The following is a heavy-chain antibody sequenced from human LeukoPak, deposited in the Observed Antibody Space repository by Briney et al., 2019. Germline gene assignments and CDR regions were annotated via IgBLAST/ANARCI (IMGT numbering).Heavy chain of an antibody. J-gene: IGHJ4*01. CDR1: GGSVSSGSYY. Sequence: SETLSLTCTVSGGSVSSGSYYWSWIRQPPGKGLEWIGYIYYSGSTNYNPSLKSRVTISVDTSKNRFSLKLSSVTAADTAVYYWAGGDGFNYVSFDYWGQGTPVTVPS. D-gene: IGHD5-24*01. V-gene: IGHV4-61*01. CDR3: AGGDGFNYVSFDY. CDR2: IYYSGST.